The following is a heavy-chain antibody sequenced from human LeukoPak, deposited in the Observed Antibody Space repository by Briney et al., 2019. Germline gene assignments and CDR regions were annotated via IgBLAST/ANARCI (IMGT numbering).Heavy chain of an antibody. CDR2: ISGRGDVT. D-gene: IGHD3-10*01. CDR1: GFTFTSYA. CDR3: AKDLGYYYGSGNYYTHFDY. V-gene: IGHV3-23*01. J-gene: IGHJ4*02. Sequence: GGSLRLSCAASGFTFTSYAMGWVRQTPGKGLEWVSSISGRGDVTYYADSVKGRFTFSRDNSKNTLYLHMNNLRTGDTAVYYCAKDLGYYYGSGNYYTHFDYWGQGTLVTVSS.